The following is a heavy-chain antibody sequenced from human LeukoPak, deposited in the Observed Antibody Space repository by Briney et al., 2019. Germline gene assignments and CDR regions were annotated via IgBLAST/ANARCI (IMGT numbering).Heavy chain of an antibody. CDR1: GFTFSSYA. D-gene: IGHD3-22*01. CDR3: AKDLESVYYYDSSGYYSRPGYFDY. CDR2: ISGSGGST. V-gene: IGHV3-23*01. Sequence: GGSLRLCCAASGFTFSSYAMSWVRQAPGKGLEWVSAISGSGGSTYYADSVKGRFTISRDNSKNTLYLQMNSLRAEDTAVYYCAKDLESVYYYDSSGYYSRPGYFDYWGQGTLVTVSS. J-gene: IGHJ4*02.